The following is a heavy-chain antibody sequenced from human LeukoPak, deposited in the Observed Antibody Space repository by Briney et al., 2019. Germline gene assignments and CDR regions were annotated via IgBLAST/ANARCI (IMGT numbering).Heavy chain of an antibody. CDR3: AKDMWSRRGYSYGGFDY. D-gene: IGHD5-18*01. J-gene: IGHJ4*02. V-gene: IGHV3-23*01. CDR2: ISGSGGST. Sequence: PGGSLRLSCAASGFNLNSYALSWVRQAPGKGLEWVTAISGSGGSTYYADSVKGRFTISRDNSKNTLALQMNSLRAGDTAVYYCAKDMWSRRGYSYGGFDYWGQGTLVTVSS. CDR1: GFNLNSYA.